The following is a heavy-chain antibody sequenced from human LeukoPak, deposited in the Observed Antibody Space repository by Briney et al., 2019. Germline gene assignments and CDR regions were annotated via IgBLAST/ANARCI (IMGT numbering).Heavy chain of an antibody. D-gene: IGHD6-13*01. CDR2: IYYSGST. CDR1: GGSISSSSYY. CDR3: ASVGIKAAVPSDY. V-gene: IGHV4-39*07. J-gene: IGHJ4*02. Sequence: SETLSLTCTVSGGSISSSSYYWGWIRQPPGKGLEWIGSIYYSGSTYYNPSLKGRATISLDTSKSRFSLKMTSVTAADTAVYFCASVGIKAAVPSDYWGQGTLVTVSS.